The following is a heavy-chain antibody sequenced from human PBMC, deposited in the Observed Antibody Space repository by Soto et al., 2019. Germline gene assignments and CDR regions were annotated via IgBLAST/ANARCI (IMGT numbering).Heavy chain of an antibody. J-gene: IGHJ6*02. V-gene: IGHV5-51*01. Sequence: PGESLKISCKGSGYSFTSYWIGWVRQMPGKGLEWMGIIYPGDSDTRYSPSFQGQVTISADKSISTAYLQWSSLKASDTAMYYCARRNHYSNYPNPYYYYGMDVWGQGTTVTVSS. CDR2: IYPGDSDT. CDR1: GYSFTSYW. CDR3: ARRNHYSNYPNPYYYYGMDV. D-gene: IGHD4-4*01.